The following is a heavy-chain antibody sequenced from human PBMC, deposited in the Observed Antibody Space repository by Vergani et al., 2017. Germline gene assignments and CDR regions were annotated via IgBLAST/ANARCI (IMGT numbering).Heavy chain of an antibody. CDR1: GFTFDDYA. CDR3: AKDMGPPMVPGVIITGSHYYGMDV. CDR2: ISWDGGST. V-gene: IGHV3-43D*04. J-gene: IGHJ6*02. D-gene: IGHD3-10*01. Sequence: EVQLVESGGVVVQPGGSLRLSCAASGFTFDDYAMHWVRQAPGKGLEWVSLISWDGGSTYYADSVKGRFTISRDNSKNSLYLQMNSLRAEDTALYYCAKDMGPPMVPGVIITGSHYYGMDVWGQGTTVTVSS.